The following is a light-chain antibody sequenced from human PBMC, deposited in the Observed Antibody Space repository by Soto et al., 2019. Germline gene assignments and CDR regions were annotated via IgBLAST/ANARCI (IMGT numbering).Light chain of an antibody. V-gene: IGKV3-15*01. CDR3: QQYENWPPVT. Sequence: EIVMTQSPATLSVSPGERGTLSCRASQNIRRNLAWYQQKPGQAPRLLIYHASTRATGIPARFTGGGSGTEFTLTISSLQSEDFALYYCQQYENWPPVTFGGGTKVEI. J-gene: IGKJ4*01. CDR1: QNIRRN. CDR2: HAS.